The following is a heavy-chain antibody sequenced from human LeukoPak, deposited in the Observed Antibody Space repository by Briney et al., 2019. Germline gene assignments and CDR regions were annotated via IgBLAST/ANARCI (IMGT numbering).Heavy chain of an antibody. D-gene: IGHD1-26*01. V-gene: IGHV1-8*01. Sequence: ASVKVSCKASGYTFTSYDINWVRQATGQGLEWVGWMNPNSGNTGYAQKFQGRVTMTRNTSISTAYMELSSLRSEDTAVYYCASGSYYGDAFDIWGQGTMVTVSS. CDR1: GYTFTSYD. J-gene: IGHJ3*02. CDR3: ASGSYYGDAFDI. CDR2: MNPNSGNT.